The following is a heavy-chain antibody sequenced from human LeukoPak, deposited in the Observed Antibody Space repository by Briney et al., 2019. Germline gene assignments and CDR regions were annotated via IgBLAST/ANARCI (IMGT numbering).Heavy chain of an antibody. CDR3: AREVTGTYYYYYGMDI. J-gene: IGHJ6*02. V-gene: IGHV3-66*01. CDR1: GFTVSDNY. D-gene: IGHD6-19*01. CDR2: IYSGGDT. Sequence: PGGSLRLSCAASGFTVSDNYMSWVRQAPGKGLEWVSVIYSGGDTYYADSVKGRFTISRDKSNNTLYLQMNSLRAEDTAVYYCAREVTGTYYYYYGMDIWGQGTTVTVSS.